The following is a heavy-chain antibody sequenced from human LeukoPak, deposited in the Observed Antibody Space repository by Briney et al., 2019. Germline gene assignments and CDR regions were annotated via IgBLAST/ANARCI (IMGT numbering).Heavy chain of an antibody. CDR1: GYTFTDYY. Sequence: GASVKVSCKASGYTFTDYYMHWVRQPPGQGLECMGWITPNSGATKYAQKFRGRDSMTRDTSINTAYMELSRLRSDDTAIYYCARVSRFYYDSSGDFDYSGQGTLVTVSS. J-gene: IGHJ4*02. CDR3: ARVSRFYYDSSGDFDY. D-gene: IGHD3-22*01. V-gene: IGHV1-2*02. CDR2: ITPNSGAT.